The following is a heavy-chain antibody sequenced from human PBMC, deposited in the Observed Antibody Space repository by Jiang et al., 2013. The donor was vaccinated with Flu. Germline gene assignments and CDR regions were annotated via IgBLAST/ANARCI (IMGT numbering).Heavy chain of an antibody. CDR3: ARDEVGATIHTYYYGVGV. CDR1: GFTFSSYS. V-gene: IGHV3-21*01. CDR2: ISSTSSYI. D-gene: IGHD1-26*01. J-gene: IGHJ6*02. Sequence: VQLLESGGGLVKPGGSLRLSCAASGFTFSSYSMNWVRQAPGKGLEWVSSISSTSSYIYYADSVKGRFTISRDNAKNSLYPQMNSLRAEDTAVYYCARDEVGATIHTYYYGVGVWGQGTTVTVSS.